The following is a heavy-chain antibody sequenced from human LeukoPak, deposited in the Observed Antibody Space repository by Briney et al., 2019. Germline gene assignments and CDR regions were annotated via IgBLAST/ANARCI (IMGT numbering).Heavy chain of an antibody. Sequence: SETLSLTCAVYGGSFSGYYWSWLRQPPGKGLEWIGEINHSGSTNYNPSLKSRVTISVDTSKNQFSLKLSSVTAADTAVYYCAGRYCSRTSCYKIINWPHRKLNWFDPWGQGTLVTVSS. CDR2: INHSGST. J-gene: IGHJ5*02. D-gene: IGHD2-2*02. V-gene: IGHV4-34*01. CDR3: AGRYCSRTSCYKIINWPHRKLNWFDP. CDR1: GGSFSGYY.